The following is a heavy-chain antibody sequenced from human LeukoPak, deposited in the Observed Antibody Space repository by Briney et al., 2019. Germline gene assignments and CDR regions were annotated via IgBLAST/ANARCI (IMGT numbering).Heavy chain of an antibody. CDR1: GYTFTCYY. V-gene: IGHV1-2*02. J-gene: IGHJ4*02. Sequence: GASVKVSCKASGYTFTCYYMHWVRQAPGQGLEWMGCINPKSGDTNYAQKFQGRVTMTRDTSISTAYMELSRLRSDDTAVYYCARGSYSDYWGQGTLVTVSS. CDR3: ARGSYSDY. CDR2: INPKSGDT. D-gene: IGHD3-10*01.